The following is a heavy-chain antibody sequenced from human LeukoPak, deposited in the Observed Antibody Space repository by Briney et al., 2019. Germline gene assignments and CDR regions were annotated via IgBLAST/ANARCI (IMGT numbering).Heavy chain of an antibody. V-gene: IGHV4-34*01. CDR3: ATPTRGGIAVTGTFGH. CDR1: GGAFTGYY. CDR2: INHSGAT. Sequence: SETLSLTCAGSGGAFTGYYWSWIRQPPGKGLEWIGEINHSGATNYNPSLKSRVTISVDTSKNQFSLRLTSVSAADTGVYYCATPTRGGIAVTGTFGHWGQGTQVTVSP. J-gene: IGHJ4*02. D-gene: IGHD6-19*01.